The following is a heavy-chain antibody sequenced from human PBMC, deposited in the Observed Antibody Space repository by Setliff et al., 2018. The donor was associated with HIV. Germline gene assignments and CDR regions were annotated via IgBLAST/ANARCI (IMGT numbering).Heavy chain of an antibody. CDR3: ARDRTGVTSGEFDP. CDR1: GYTFTSNG. CDR2: ISAYNGNT. Sequence: ASVKVSCKASGYTFTSNGISWVRQAPGQGLEWMGWISAYNGNTNYAQKLQGRVTMTTDTSTSTAYMELSSLRSDDTAVYYCARDRTGVTSGEFDPWGQGTLVTVS. D-gene: IGHD2-21*02. V-gene: IGHV1-18*01. J-gene: IGHJ5*02.